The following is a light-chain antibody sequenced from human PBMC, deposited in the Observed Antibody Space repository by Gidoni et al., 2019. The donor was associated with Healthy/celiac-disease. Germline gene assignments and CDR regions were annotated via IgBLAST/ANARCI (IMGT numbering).Light chain of an antibody. Sequence: IVLTQSPATLSLSPGERATLSCRASQSVSSYLAWYQQKPGQAPRLLIYDASNRATGIPARFSGSGSGTDFTLTISSLEPEDFAVYYCQQRSNWPLTCXGXTKVEIK. J-gene: IGKJ4*01. CDR2: DAS. V-gene: IGKV3-11*01. CDR3: QQRSNWPLT. CDR1: QSVSSY.